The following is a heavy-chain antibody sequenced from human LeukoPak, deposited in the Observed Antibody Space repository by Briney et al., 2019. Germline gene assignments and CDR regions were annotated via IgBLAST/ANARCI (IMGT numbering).Heavy chain of an antibody. V-gene: IGHV3-7*01. CDR3: ARGSSGWYRAYYFDY. CDR1: GFTFSSYW. D-gene: IGHD6-19*01. Sequence: GGSLRLSYAASGFTFSSYWMSWVRQAPGKGLEWVANIKQDGSEKYYVDSVKGRFTISRDNAKNSLYLQMNSLRAEDTAVYYCARGSSGWYRAYYFDYWGQGTLVTVSS. CDR2: IKQDGSEK. J-gene: IGHJ4*02.